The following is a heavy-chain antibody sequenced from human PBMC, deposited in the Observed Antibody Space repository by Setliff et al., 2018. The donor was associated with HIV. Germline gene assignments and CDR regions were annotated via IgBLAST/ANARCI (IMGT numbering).Heavy chain of an antibody. Sequence: ASVKVSCKASGYTFISYGITWVRQAPGQGLEWMGWINPNSGGTNYAQKFQGRVTMTRDTSISSAFMDLSRLRSDDTAVYYCARDPGYKSSWYGAFDIWGQGTMVTVSS. V-gene: IGHV1-2*02. J-gene: IGHJ3*02. CDR1: GYTFISYG. D-gene: IGHD6-13*01. CDR3: ARDPGYKSSWYGAFDI. CDR2: INPNSGGT.